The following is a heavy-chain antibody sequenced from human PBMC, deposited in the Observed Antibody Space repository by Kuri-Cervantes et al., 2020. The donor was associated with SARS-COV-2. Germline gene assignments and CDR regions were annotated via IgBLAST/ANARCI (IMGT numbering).Heavy chain of an antibody. V-gene: IGHV4-34*01. CDR2: INHSGST. CDR3: ARGRDLSSPGLKSGDY. J-gene: IGHJ4*02. Sequence: SETLSLTCAVYGGSFSGYYWSWIRQPPGKGLEWIGEINHSGSTNYNPSLKSRVTISVDTSKNQFSLKLSSVTAADTAVYYCARGRDLSSPGLKSGDYWGQGTLVTVSS. D-gene: IGHD6-13*01. CDR1: GGSFSGYY.